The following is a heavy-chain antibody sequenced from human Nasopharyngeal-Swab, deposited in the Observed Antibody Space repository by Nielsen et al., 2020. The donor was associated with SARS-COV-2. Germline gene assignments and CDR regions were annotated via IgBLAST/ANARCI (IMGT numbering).Heavy chain of an antibody. D-gene: IGHD4-11*01. CDR1: GFTYADYA. CDR2: ITWNSGV. V-gene: IGHV3-9*01. J-gene: IGHJ4*02. CDR3: TKGRADYSNPSFDN. Sequence: GGSLRLSCVASGFTYADYAMHWVRQAPGKGLEWVSGITWNSGVAYTDSVKGRFTISRDNARNSLYLQMNSLRTEDTAFYYCTKGRADYSNPSFDNWGQGTLVTVSS.